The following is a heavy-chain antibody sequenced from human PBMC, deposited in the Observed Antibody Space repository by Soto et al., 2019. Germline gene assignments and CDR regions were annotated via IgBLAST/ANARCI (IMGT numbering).Heavy chain of an antibody. D-gene: IGHD2-15*01. Sequence: GGSLRLSCVASGFTFSNYGMQWVRQAPGKGLEWVAVIWYDGGNKYYADSVKGRFTISRDNSKNTLYLQMNSLRAEDTAVYYWARDPGIVVVVAAESDWFDPWGHGTLVTVSS. J-gene: IGHJ5*02. V-gene: IGHV3-33*01. CDR2: IWYDGGNK. CDR1: GFTFSNYG. CDR3: ARDPGIVVVVAAESDWFDP.